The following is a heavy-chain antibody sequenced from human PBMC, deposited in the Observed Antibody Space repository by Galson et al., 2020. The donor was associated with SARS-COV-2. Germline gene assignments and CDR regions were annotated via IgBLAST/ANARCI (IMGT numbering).Heavy chain of an antibody. J-gene: IGHJ4*02. V-gene: IGHV3-30*04. D-gene: IGHD4-17*01. CDR3: ARATTVVLGHFDH. CDR2: ISYDGSNK. Sequence: GGSLRLPCAASGFTFRSYVMYWVRQVPGKGLEWVAIISYDGSNKYYAGSVKGRFTISRDNSKNTLYLQMNSLRAEDTAVYYCARATTVVLGHFDHWGQGTQVTVSS. CDR1: GFTFRSYV.